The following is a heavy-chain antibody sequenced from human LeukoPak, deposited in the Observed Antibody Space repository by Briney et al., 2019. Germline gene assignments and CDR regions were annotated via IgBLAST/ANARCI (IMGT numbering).Heavy chain of an antibody. CDR1: GGSFSGYY. J-gene: IGHJ5*02. Sequence: SETLSLTCAVYGGSFSGYYWSWIRQPPGKGLEWIGEINHSGSTNYNPSLKSRVTISVDTSKSQFSLKLSSVTAADTAVYYCARTGSSWYLKWFDPWGQGTLVTVSS. CDR2: INHSGST. CDR3: ARTGSSWYLKWFDP. D-gene: IGHD6-13*01. V-gene: IGHV4-34*01.